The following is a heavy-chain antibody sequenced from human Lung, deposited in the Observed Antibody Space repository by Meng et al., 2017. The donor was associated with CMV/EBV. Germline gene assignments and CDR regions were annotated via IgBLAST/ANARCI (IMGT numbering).Heavy chain of an antibody. CDR3: ARIPAAIGGYYYYGMDV. D-gene: IGHD2-2*01. Sequence: SGPTLVXPTETLTLTCTVPGFSLSNARMGVSWIRQPPGKALEWLAHIFSNDEKSYSTSLKSRLTISKDTSKSQVVLTMTNMDPVDTATYYCARIPAAIGGYYYYGMDVXGQGXTVPSP. CDR2: IFSNDEK. J-gene: IGHJ6*02. CDR1: GFSLSNARMG. V-gene: IGHV2-26*01.